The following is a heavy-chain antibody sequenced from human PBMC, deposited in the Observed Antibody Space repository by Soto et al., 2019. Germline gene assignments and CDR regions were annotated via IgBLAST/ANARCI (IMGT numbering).Heavy chain of an antibody. D-gene: IGHD6-6*01. CDR2: IIPIFGTA. Sequence: SVKVSCKASGGTFSSYAISWVRQAPGQGLEWMGGIIPIFGTANYAQKFQGRVTITADESTSTAYMELSSLRSEDTAVYYCAREGSGSFSGGYYFDYWGQGTLVTVSS. J-gene: IGHJ4*02. CDR3: AREGSGSFSGGYYFDY. V-gene: IGHV1-69*13. CDR1: GGTFSSYA.